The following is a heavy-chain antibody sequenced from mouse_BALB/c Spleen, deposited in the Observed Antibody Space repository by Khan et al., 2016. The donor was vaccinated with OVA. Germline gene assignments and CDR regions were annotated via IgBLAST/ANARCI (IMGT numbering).Heavy chain of an antibody. J-gene: IGHJ4*01. CDR2: IWRDGIT. V-gene: IGHV2-6*02. CDR3: ARGGFYAMDY. CDR1: GFSLTTYG. Sequence: QVQLKQSGPGLVAPSQSLSITCTVSGFSLTTYGVHWVRQPPGKGLEWLVVIWRDGITTYNSALKSRLSISKANSKSQVFLKMNSLQTDDIATYYCARGGFYAMDYWGQGTSVTVSS.